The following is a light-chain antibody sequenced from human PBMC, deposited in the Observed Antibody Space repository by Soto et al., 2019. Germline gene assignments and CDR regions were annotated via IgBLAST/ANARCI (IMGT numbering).Light chain of an antibody. J-gene: IGKJ1*01. V-gene: IGKV3-15*01. Sequence: EIVMTQSPATLSVSPGERATLSCRASQSVSSNLAWYQQKPGQAPRLLIYGASTRVTGIPARFSGSGSGTEFTLTITSLQSEDFAVYYCQQYNNWWTFGQGTKVDI. CDR1: QSVSSN. CDR2: GAS. CDR3: QQYNNWWT.